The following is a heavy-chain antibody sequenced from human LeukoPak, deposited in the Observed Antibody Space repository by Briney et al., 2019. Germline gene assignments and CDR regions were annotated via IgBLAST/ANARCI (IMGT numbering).Heavy chain of an antibody. CDR2: IWYDGSNK. CDR3: ARDGYSPFDY. D-gene: IGHD5-24*01. V-gene: IGHV3-33*01. Sequence: GGSLRLSCAASGFTFSSYGMHWVRQAPGKGLEWVAVIWYDGSNKYYGDSVKGRFTISRDNSENTLYLQMNSLRAEDTAVYYCARDGYSPFDYWGQGTLVTVSS. J-gene: IGHJ4*02. CDR1: GFTFSSYG.